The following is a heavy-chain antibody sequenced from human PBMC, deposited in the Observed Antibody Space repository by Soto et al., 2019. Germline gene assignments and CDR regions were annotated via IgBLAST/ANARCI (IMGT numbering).Heavy chain of an antibody. D-gene: IGHD3-3*01. J-gene: IGHJ6*03. CDR1: GYTFTSYD. Sequence: ASVKVSCKASGYTFTSYDINWVRQATGQGLEWMGWMNPNSGNTGYAQKFQGRVTMTRNTSISTAYMELSSLRSEDTAVYYCARGLGRGYDFWSGYFWSQDHYYNLAVWGKGAAVTVSS. CDR2: MNPNSGNT. V-gene: IGHV1-8*01. CDR3: ARGLGRGYDFWSGYFWSQDHYYNLAV.